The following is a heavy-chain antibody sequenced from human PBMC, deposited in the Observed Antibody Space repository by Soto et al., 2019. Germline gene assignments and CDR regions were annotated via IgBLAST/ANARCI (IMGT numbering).Heavy chain of an antibody. CDR3: ARGGDLYSSSWYNWFDP. D-gene: IGHD6-13*01. J-gene: IGHJ5*02. V-gene: IGHV4-59*01. Sequence: PSETLSLTCTVSGGSISSYYWSWIRQPPGKGLEWIGYIYYSGSTNYNPSLKNRVTISVDTSENQFSLKLSSVTAADTAVYYCARGGDLYSSSWYNWFDPWGQGTLVTVSS. CDR2: IYYSGST. CDR1: GGSISSYY.